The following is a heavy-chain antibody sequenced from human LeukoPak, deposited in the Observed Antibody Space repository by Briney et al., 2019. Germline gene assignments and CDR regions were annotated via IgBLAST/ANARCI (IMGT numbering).Heavy chain of an antibody. Sequence: SETLSLTCTVSGDSSSSYYSSWIRQPPGKGLEWIGCFYYSGYTKYNPSLKSRLTISVDTSKNQFSLKLSSVTAADTAMYYCATWAYTSSWSNWFDPWGQGTLVTVSS. CDR3: ATWAYTSSWSNWFDP. CDR2: FYYSGYT. D-gene: IGHD6-13*01. J-gene: IGHJ5*02. CDR1: GDSSSSYY. V-gene: IGHV4-59*01.